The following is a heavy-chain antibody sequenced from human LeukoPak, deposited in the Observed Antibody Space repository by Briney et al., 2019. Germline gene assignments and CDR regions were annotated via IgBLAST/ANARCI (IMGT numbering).Heavy chain of an antibody. J-gene: IGHJ4*02. D-gene: IGHD3-22*01. CDR2: ISSSSSYI. Sequence: GGSLRLSCAASGFTFSSYSMNWVRQAPGKGLEWVSSISSSSSYIYYAGSVKGRFTISRDNAKNSLYLQMNSLRAEDTAVYYCARDTPKSSGYYSDYWGQGTLVTVSS. CDR1: GFTFSSYS. V-gene: IGHV3-21*01. CDR3: ARDTPKSSGYYSDY.